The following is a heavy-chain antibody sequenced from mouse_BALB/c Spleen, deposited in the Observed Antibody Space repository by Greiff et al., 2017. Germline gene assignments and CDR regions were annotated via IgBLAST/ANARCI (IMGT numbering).Heavy chain of an antibody. CDR1: GFSLTSYG. CDR3: ARDRVYYGNYVYFDY. J-gene: IGHJ2*01. Sequence: VMLVESGPGLVAPSQSLSITCTVSGFSLTSYGVHWVRQPPGKGLEWLGVIWAGGSTNYNSALMSRLSISKDNSKSQVFLKMNSLQTDDTAMYYCARDRVYYGNYVYFDYWGQGTTLTVSS. CDR2: IWAGGST. D-gene: IGHD2-1*01. V-gene: IGHV2-9*02.